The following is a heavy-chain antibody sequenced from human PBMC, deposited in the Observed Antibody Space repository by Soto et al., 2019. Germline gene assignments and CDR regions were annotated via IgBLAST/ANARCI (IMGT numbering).Heavy chain of an antibody. J-gene: IGHJ4*02. V-gene: IGHV4-4*02. CDR3: TKNSAYDLDY. CDR1: GGSTTNNNW. CDR2: MHHIGST. Sequence: SETLSLTCDVSGGSTTNNNWWSWVRQPPGEGLEWIGEMHHIGSTNYNPSLKSRVTMSVDTSKNQFFLKLNSVTAADTAVYYCTKNSAYDLDYWGQGTLVTVSS. D-gene: IGHD5-12*01.